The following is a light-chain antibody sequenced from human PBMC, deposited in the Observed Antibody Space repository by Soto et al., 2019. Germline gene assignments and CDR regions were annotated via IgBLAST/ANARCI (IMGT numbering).Light chain of an antibody. CDR3: QQYKSYST. CDR1: QSISSW. J-gene: IGKJ1*01. Sequence: DVQMTQSPSTLSASVGDRVTITCRASQSISSWFAWYQQKPGKAPKLLIYKASSLESGVPSRFSGSGSGTEFTLTISSLQPDDFATYYCQQYKSYSTFGQGTKVDNK. CDR2: KAS. V-gene: IGKV1-5*03.